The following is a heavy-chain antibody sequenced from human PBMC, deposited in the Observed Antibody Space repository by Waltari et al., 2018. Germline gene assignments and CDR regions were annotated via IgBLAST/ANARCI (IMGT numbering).Heavy chain of an antibody. CDR2: INPNRGGT. Sequence: QVQLVQSGAEVKKPGASVKVSCKASGYTFTGYYMHWVRQAPGQGLEWMGWINPNRGGTNYAQKFQGRVTMTRDTSISTAYMELSRLRSDDTAVYYCAREGGLNADDAFDIWGQGTMVTVSS. CDR3: AREGGLNADDAFDI. J-gene: IGHJ3*02. V-gene: IGHV1-2*02. CDR1: GYTFTGYY. D-gene: IGHD1-26*01.